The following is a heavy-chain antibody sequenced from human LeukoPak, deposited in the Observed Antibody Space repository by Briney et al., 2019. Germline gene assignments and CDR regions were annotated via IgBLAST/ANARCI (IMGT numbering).Heavy chain of an antibody. V-gene: IGHV3-30*14. CDR2: VSYDGSNK. CDR1: GFTFSSYA. J-gene: IGHJ4*02. D-gene: IGHD3-22*01. Sequence: PGGSLRLSCAASGFTFSSYAMHWVRQAPGKGLEWVAVVSYDGSNKYFADSVKGRFSISGDNSKNTVYLQMNSLRAEDTAVYFCARKSFDSSGYYLSWGQGTLVTVSS. CDR3: ARKSFDSSGYYLS.